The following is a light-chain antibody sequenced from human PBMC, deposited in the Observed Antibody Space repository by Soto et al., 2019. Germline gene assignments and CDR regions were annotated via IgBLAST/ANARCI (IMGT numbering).Light chain of an antibody. J-gene: IGKJ1*01. CDR1: QSISSDN. V-gene: IGKV3-20*01. CDR3: EHFTMSPPWT. CDR2: GTS. Sequence: EIVLTQSPGTLSLSPGERATLSCRASQSISSDNLAWYQQKPGQGPRVVIYGTSSRSNGIPDRFSGSGSGSDFTLTNSSLEPKDLAVYYCEHFTMSPPWTFSAGTQVEIK.